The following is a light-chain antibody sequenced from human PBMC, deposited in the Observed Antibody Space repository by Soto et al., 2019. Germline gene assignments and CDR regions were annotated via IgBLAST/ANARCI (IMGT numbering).Light chain of an antibody. V-gene: IGKV3-20*01. CDR2: GAS. CDR1: QSVSSSY. CDR3: PQYGSSPST. Sequence: EIVLTQSPGTLSLSPGERATLSCRASQSVSSSYLAWYQQKPGQAPRLPIYGASSRATGIPDRFSGSGSGTDFTLTISRLEPEAFAVYYCPQYGSSPSTFGPGNKLEIK. J-gene: IGKJ2*02.